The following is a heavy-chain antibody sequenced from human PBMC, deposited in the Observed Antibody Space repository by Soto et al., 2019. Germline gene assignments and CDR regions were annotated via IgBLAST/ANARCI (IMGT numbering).Heavy chain of an antibody. CDR1: GFTFSSYG. CDR3: ARVPAKASLGYFQH. CDR2: IWYDGSNK. J-gene: IGHJ1*01. D-gene: IGHD2-2*01. V-gene: IGHV3-33*01. Sequence: QVQLVESGGGVVQPGRSLRLSCAASGFTFSSYGMHWVRQAPGKGLEWVAVIWYDGSNKYYADSVKGRFTIARDNSKNTLYRQMNSLRAEDTAVYYCARVPAKASLGYFQHWGQGTLVTVSS.